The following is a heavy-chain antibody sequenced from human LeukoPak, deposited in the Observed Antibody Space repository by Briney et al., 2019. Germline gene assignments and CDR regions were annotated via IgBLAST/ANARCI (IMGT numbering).Heavy chain of an antibody. Sequence: GGSLRLSCAASGFTFSNYDMSWVRQAPGKGLEWVSSISDSGGSTYYADSVKGRFTISRDNSKNTLYLQMTNLRAADTAVYYCAKDLSRAVAADWFDPWGQGSLVTVSS. CDR2: ISDSGGST. D-gene: IGHD6-19*01. J-gene: IGHJ5*02. V-gene: IGHV3-23*01. CDR3: AKDLSRAVAADWFDP. CDR1: GFTFSNYD.